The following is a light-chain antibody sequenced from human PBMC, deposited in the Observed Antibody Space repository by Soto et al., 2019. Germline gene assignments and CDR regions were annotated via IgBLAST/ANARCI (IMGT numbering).Light chain of an antibody. Sequence: QSVLTQPASVSGSPGQTITISCTGTSSDIGGYNAVSWYQHHPGKAPKLIIYEVTHRPSGVSDRFSASKSGNTASLTVSGLRAEDEADYYCSSYAGSNNFVFGSGTKVTVL. J-gene: IGLJ1*01. V-gene: IGLV2-8*01. CDR3: SSYAGSNNFV. CDR2: EVT. CDR1: SSDIGGYNA.